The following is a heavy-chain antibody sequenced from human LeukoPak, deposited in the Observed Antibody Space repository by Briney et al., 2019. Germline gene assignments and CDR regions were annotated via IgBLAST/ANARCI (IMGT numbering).Heavy chain of an antibody. D-gene: IGHD2-2*01. V-gene: IGHV4-34*01. CDR3: ARPKPHYCSSTGCYPYFDY. CDR2: INHSGST. Sequence: SETLSLTCAVYGGSFSGYYWSWIRQPPGKGLEWIGEINHSGSTNYNPSLKSRVTISVDTSKNQFSLKLSSVTAADTAVYYCARPKPHYCSSTGCYPYFDYWGQGTLVTVSS. J-gene: IGHJ4*02. CDR1: GGSFSGYY.